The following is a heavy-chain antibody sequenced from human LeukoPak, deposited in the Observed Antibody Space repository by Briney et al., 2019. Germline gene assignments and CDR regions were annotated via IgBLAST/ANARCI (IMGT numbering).Heavy chain of an antibody. D-gene: IGHD5-24*01. CDR3: AREWLQSPYYYYGMDV. J-gene: IGHJ6*02. V-gene: IGHV3-48*01. CDR2: ISSSSSTI. CDR1: GFTFSSYS. Sequence: PGGSLRLSCAASGFTFSSYSMNWVRQAPGKGLEWVSYISSSSSTIYYADSVKGRFTISRDNAKNSLYLQMNSLRAEDTAVYYCAREWLQSPYYYYGMDVWGQGTTVTVSS.